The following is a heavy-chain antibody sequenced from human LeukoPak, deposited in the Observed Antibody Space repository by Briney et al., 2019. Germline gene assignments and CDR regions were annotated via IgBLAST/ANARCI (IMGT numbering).Heavy chain of an antibody. Sequence: GGSLRLSCAASGFTFSDYYMSWIRQAPGKGLEWVSYISSSGSTIYYADSVKGRFTISRDNAKNSLYLQMNSLRAEDTAVYYCATPLSSGWYEGYFQHWGQGTLVTVSS. V-gene: IGHV3-11*04. D-gene: IGHD6-19*01. CDR1: GFTFSDYY. J-gene: IGHJ1*01. CDR3: ATPLSSGWYEGYFQH. CDR2: ISSSGSTI.